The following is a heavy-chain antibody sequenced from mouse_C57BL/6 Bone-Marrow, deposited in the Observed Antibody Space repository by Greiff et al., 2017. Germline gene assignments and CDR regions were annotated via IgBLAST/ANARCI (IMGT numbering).Heavy chain of an antibody. Sequence: VQLQQSGAELVRPGTSVKVSCKASGYAFTNYLIEWVKQRLGQGLVWIGVFNPGCGGTNYNEKFKGKATLTAAKSSTPAYMQLGTLTSEDSAAYFCTRGDYYGSTFAYWGQGTLVTVSA. V-gene: IGHV1-54*01. D-gene: IGHD1-1*01. CDR2: FNPGCGGT. CDR3: TRGDYYGSTFAY. CDR1: GYAFTNYL. J-gene: IGHJ3*01.